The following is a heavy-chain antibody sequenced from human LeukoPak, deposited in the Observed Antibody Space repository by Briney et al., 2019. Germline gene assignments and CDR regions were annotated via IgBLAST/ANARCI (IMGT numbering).Heavy chain of an antibody. J-gene: IGHJ4*02. V-gene: IGHV4-39*01. CDR3: ARLSWGIYYFDY. Sequence: KPSETLSLTCTVSGGSISSSSYYWGWIRQPPGKGLEWIGSIYYSGSTYYNPSLKSRVTISVDTSKNQFSLKLSSVTAADTAVYYCARLSWGIYYFDYWGQGTLVTVSS. CDR2: IYYSGST. D-gene: IGHD7-27*01. CDR1: GGSISSSSYY.